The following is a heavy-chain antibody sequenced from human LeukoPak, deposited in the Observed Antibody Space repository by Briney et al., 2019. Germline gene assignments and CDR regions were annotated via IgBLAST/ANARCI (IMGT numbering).Heavy chain of an antibody. J-gene: IGHJ4*02. Sequence: PGGSLRLSCAASGFTFSTYAMSWVRQAPGKGLQWVSSIGSAGRSTYYADSVKGRFTISRDNSKNTLYLQMNSLRAEDTAVYYCAKGSGSYYYEYSGQGSPVTVSS. D-gene: IGHD3-10*01. CDR1: GFTFSTYA. CDR3: AKGSGSYYYEY. V-gene: IGHV3-23*01. CDR2: IGSAGRST.